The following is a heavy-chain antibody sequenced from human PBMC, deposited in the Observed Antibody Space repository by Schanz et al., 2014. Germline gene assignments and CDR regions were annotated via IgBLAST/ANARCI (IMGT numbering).Heavy chain of an antibody. CDR2: IYYSGST. CDR3: AREDRYYHGLDV. V-gene: IGHV4-30-2*01. CDR1: GGSISRGFYS. J-gene: IGHJ6*02. Sequence: QLQLQESGSGLVKPSQTLSLTCAVSGGSISRGFYSWNWIRQPPGRGLEWIGGIYYSGSTYYTPSLKPRVPISIDRSKDRFSLSLNSVPAADTAVYYCAREDRYYHGLDVWGQGTTVTVS.